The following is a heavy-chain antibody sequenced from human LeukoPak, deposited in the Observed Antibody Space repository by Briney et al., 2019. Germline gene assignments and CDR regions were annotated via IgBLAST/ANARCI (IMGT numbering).Heavy chain of an antibody. Sequence: GGSLRLSCAASGFTFSTYSMSWVRQAPGKGLEWVVTTHQYGGDNRYADSVKGRFTISRDNAKNSVYLQMNSLRVDDTAVYYCARWRWQQSEFDCWGQGTLVTVSS. CDR3: ARWRWQQSEFDC. J-gene: IGHJ4*02. CDR2: THQYGGDN. V-gene: IGHV3-7*01. D-gene: IGHD5-24*01. CDR1: GFTFSTYS.